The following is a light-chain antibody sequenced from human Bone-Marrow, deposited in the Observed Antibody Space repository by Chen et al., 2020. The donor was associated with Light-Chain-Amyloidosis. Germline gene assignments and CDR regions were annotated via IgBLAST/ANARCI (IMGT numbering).Light chain of an antibody. V-gene: IGLV6-57*01. CDR3: QSYQGSSQGV. CDR1: SGSISTNY. CDR2: VDD. Sequence: NFMLTKSHSVQAFPWQPVINSCTRSSGSISTNYVQWSQQRPGSSPTTVIYVDDQRPSGAPARFSGSIDRSSNSASLTISGLKTEDEADYYCQSYQGSSQGVFGGGTKLTVL. J-gene: IGLJ3*02.